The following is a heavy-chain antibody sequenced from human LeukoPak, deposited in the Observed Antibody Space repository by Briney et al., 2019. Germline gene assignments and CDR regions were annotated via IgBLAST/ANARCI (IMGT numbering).Heavy chain of an antibody. CDR2: IYYSGST. CDR3: ALTYDSSGYGY. D-gene: IGHD3-22*01. V-gene: IGHV4-39*07. CDR1: GASISGSGYY. Sequence: SETLSLTCAVSGASISGSGYYWGWIRQPPGKGLEWIGNIYYSGSTYYNASLKSRVTISVDTSKNQFSLKLSSVTAADTAVYYCALTYDSSGYGYWGQGTLVTVSS. J-gene: IGHJ4*02.